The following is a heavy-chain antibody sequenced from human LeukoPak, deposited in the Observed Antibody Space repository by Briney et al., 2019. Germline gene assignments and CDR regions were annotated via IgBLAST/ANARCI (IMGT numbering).Heavy chain of an antibody. CDR1: GFTVSSNY. CDR3: ATNLRSDAFDI. CDR2: IYSGGST. J-gene: IGHJ3*02. V-gene: IGHV3-53*01. Sequence: GGSLRLSCAASGFTVSSNYMSWVRQAPGKGLEWVSVIYSGGSTYYADSVKGRFTISRDNSKNTLYLQMNSLRAEDTAVYYCATNLRSDAFDIWGQGTMVTVSS. D-gene: IGHD2-8*01.